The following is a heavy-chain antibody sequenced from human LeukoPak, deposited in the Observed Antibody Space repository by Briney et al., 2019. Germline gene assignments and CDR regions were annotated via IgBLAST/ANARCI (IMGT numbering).Heavy chain of an antibody. V-gene: IGHV4-31*03. CDR2: IYYSGST. Sequence: SETLSLTCTVSGGSISSGGYYWSWIRQHPGKGLEWIGYIYYSGSTYSNPSLKSRVTISVDTSKNQFSLKLSSVTAADTAVYYCARGGGDYDYVWGSYDAFDIWGQGTMVTVSS. CDR1: GGSISSGGYY. J-gene: IGHJ3*02. CDR3: ARGGGDYDYVWGSYDAFDI. D-gene: IGHD3-16*01.